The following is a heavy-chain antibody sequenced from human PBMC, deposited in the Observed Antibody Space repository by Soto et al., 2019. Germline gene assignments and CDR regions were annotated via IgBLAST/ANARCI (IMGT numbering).Heavy chain of an antibody. D-gene: IGHD3-10*01. CDR3: ARGATTMVRGVLNWFDP. V-gene: IGHV4-59*01. J-gene: IGHJ5*02. CDR2: IYYSGST. Sequence: QVQLQESGPGLVKPSETLSLTCTVSGGSISSYYWSWIRQPPGKGLEWIGYIYYSGSTNYNPSLKRRVTMSVDTSKTHFSLQLSSVTAADTAVYYCARGATTMVRGVLNWFDPWGQGTLVTVSS. CDR1: GGSISSYY.